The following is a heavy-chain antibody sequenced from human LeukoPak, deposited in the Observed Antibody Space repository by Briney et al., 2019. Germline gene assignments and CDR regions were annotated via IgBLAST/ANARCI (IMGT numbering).Heavy chain of an antibody. CDR3: AKVALSDYYDSSGYYRYFDY. CDR2: ISWNSGSI. V-gene: IGHV3-9*01. Sequence: GGSLRLSCAASGFTIDDYAMHWVRQAPGKGLEWVSGISWNSGSIGYADSVKGRFTISRDNAKNSLYLQMNSLRAEDTALYYCAKVALSDYYDSSGYYRYFDYWGQGTLVTVSS. D-gene: IGHD3-22*01. J-gene: IGHJ4*02. CDR1: GFTIDDYA.